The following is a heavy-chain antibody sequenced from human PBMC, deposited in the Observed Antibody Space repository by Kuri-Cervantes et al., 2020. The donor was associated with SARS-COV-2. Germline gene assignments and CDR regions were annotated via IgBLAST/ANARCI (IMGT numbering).Heavy chain of an antibody. CDR2: IYYSGSV. Sequence: SETLSLTCTVSGGSISSSYWSWIRQPPGKGLEWIGYIYYSGSVSYNPSLMSRVTISVDTSKNQFALRLTSVTAADTAVYYCTTVTPTSVVDFWGQGTLVTVSS. J-gene: IGHJ4*02. CDR3: TTVTPTSVVDF. V-gene: IGHV4-59*01. D-gene: IGHD4-17*01. CDR1: GGSISSSY.